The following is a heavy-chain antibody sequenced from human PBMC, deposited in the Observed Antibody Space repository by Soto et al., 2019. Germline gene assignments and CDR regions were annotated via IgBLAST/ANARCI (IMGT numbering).Heavy chain of an antibody. CDR1: GFTFSSYW. V-gene: IGHV3-74*01. D-gene: IGHD6-19*01. J-gene: IGHJ6*02. CDR2: INSDGSST. CDR3: ARVRGIFGIGWYTGPDYYYYGMDV. Sequence: GGSLRLSCAASGFTFSSYWMHWVRQAPGKGLVWVSRINSDGSSTSYADSVKGRFTISRDNAKNTLYLQMNSLRAEDTAVYYCARVRGIFGIGWYTGPDYYYYGMDVWGQGTTVTVSS.